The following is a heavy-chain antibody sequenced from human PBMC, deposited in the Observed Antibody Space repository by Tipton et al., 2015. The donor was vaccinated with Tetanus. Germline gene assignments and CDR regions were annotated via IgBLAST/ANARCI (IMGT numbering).Heavy chain of an antibody. V-gene: IGHV4-61*05. D-gene: IGHD4-23*01. J-gene: IGHJ3*02. Sequence: TLSLTCTVSGGSISSSSYYWSWIRQPPGKGLEWIGYIYYSGSTNYNPSLKSRVTISVDTSKNQFSLKLSSVTAADTAVYYCARQSATVVTPGAFDIWGQGTMVTVSS. CDR2: IYYSGST. CDR3: ARQSATVVTPGAFDI. CDR1: GGSISSSSYY.